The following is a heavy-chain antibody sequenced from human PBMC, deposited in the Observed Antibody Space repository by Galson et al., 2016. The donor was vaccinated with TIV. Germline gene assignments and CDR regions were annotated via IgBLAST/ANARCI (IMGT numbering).Heavy chain of an antibody. CDR2: IYSGGNP. V-gene: IGHV3-53*01. CDR1: GFTVSRNY. CDR3: ARDNKWNYANDALDL. J-gene: IGHJ3*01. D-gene: IGHD1-7*01. Sequence: SLRLSCAASGFTVSRNYMSWVRQAPGKGLEWISIIYSGGNPYYADSVEGRFTISRDTSKNTVYLQMNSLRAEDTAVYYCARDNKWNYANDALDLWGQGTMVTVSS.